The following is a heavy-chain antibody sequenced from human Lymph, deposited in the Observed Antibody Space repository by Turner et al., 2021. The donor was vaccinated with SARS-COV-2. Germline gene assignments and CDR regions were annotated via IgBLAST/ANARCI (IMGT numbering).Heavy chain of an antibody. CDR1: GFTVSSNY. J-gene: IGHJ6*02. CDR2: IYSGGST. D-gene: IGHD1-1*01. V-gene: IGHV3-53*02. Sequence: ELQLVETGGGLIQPVGSVRPSCAASGFTVSSNYMNWVRQAPGKGLEWVSLIYSGGSTYYADSVKGRFTISRDNSKNTLYLQMNSLRAEDTAVYYCARDLQLYGMDVWGQGTTVTVSS. CDR3: ARDLQLYGMDV.